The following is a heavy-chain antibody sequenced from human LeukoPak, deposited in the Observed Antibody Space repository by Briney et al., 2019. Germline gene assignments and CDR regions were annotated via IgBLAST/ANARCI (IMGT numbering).Heavy chain of an antibody. CDR3: ARDHYDSSGYYYYYYYMDV. Sequence: PSETLSLTCTVSGYSISSGYYWGWIRQPPGKGLEWIGSIYHSGSTYYNPSLKSRVAISVDTSKNQFSLKLSSVTAADTAVYYCARDHYDSSGYYYYYYYMDVWGKGTTVTVSS. D-gene: IGHD3-22*01. CDR2: IYHSGST. CDR1: GYSISSGYY. J-gene: IGHJ6*03. V-gene: IGHV4-38-2*02.